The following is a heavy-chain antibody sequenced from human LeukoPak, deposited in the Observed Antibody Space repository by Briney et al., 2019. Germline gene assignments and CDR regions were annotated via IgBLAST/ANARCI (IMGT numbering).Heavy chain of an antibody. Sequence: GGSLRLSCAASGFTFSSYAMSWVRQAPGKGLEWVSAISGSGGSTYYADSVKGRFTISRDNSKNTLYLQMNSLRAEDTAVYYCAKARITIFGVVIRNADFDYWGQGTLVTVSS. J-gene: IGHJ4*02. CDR3: AKARITIFGVVIRNADFDY. CDR1: GFTFSSYA. CDR2: ISGSGGST. D-gene: IGHD3-3*01. V-gene: IGHV3-23*01.